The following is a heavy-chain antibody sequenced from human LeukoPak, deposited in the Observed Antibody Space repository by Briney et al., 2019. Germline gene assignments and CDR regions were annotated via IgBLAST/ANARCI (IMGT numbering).Heavy chain of an antibody. CDR1: GGSFNTYY. CDR2: INNGGST. D-gene: IGHD2-15*01. J-gene: IGHJ6*03. CDR3: ARGQKKKDVVVVVAAKGYYYMDV. Sequence: SETLSLTCAVYGGSFNTYYWSWIRQPPGKGLEWIGEINNGGSTNYNPSLKSRVTISVDTSKKQLSLKLRSVTAADTAVYYCARGQKKKDVVVVVAAKGYYYMDVWGKGTTVTVSS. V-gene: IGHV4-34*01.